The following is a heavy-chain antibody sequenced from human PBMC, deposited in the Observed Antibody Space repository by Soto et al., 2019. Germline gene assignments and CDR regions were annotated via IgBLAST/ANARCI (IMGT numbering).Heavy chain of an antibody. D-gene: IGHD3-10*01. CDR3: ARDGGGLHY. CDR1: GFTFGAYR. V-gene: IGHV3-74*01. CDR2: IESDGSSI. J-gene: IGHJ4*02. Sequence: GGSLRLSCVVSGFTFGAYRMHWVRQAPGKGLMWVSRIESDGSSITYADSVKGRFTISRDNAKNTLYLQMNGLSGEDTATYYCARDGGGLHYWGQGTLVTVSS.